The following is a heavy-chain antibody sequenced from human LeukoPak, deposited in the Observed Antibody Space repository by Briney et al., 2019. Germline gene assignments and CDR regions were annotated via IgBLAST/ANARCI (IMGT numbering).Heavy chain of an antibody. D-gene: IGHD6-13*01. CDR2: INPNSGDT. CDR3: ASRGSSSLSAFDI. CDR1: GYTFTTYF. Sequence: ASVKVSCKTPGYTFTTYFIHWVRQAPGQGLEWMGRINPNSGDTNHAQKFQGRVTMTRDTSISTAYMELGSPRSEDTAVYYCASRGSSSLSAFDIWGQGTMVTVSS. J-gene: IGHJ3*02. V-gene: IGHV1-2*06.